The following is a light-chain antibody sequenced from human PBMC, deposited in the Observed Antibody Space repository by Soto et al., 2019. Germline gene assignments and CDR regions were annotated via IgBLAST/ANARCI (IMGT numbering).Light chain of an antibody. Sequence: QSVLTQPPSVSAAPRQRVTISCSGSTPSIGNNAVNWYQLLPGKAPKLLIYYDDLLPSGVSDRFSGSKSGTSASLAISGLQSEDEADYFCSAWDDSLNGPVFGGGTKLTVL. V-gene: IGLV1-36*01. CDR2: YDD. CDR3: SAWDDSLNGPV. CDR1: TPSIGNNA. J-gene: IGLJ2*01.